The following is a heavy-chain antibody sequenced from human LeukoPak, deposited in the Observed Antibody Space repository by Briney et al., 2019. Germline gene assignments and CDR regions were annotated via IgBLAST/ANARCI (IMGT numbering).Heavy chain of an antibody. Sequence: ASVTVSCKASGYTFSTYGISWVRQAPGQGLEWMGWISPYNGNTFYAQKLQDRVTMTTDTSTTTAYMELRSLRSDDTAVYYCARDRISMIPKDAFDIWGQGTMVTVSS. CDR3: ARDRISMIPKDAFDI. V-gene: IGHV1-18*01. CDR1: GYTFSTYG. J-gene: IGHJ3*02. CDR2: ISPYNGNT. D-gene: IGHD3-22*01.